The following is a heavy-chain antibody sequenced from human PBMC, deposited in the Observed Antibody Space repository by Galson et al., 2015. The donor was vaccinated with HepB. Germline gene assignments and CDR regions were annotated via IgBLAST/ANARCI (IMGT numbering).Heavy chain of an antibody. Sequence: SVKVSCKASGYTFTGYYMHWVRQAPGQGLEWMGRINPNSGGTNYAQKFQGRVTMTRDTSISTAYMELSSLRSEDTAVYYCARWGGHSSSWYYPTPYYYYYMDVWGKGTTVTVSS. V-gene: IGHV1-2*06. J-gene: IGHJ6*03. CDR1: GYTFTGYY. CDR2: INPNSGGT. D-gene: IGHD6-13*01. CDR3: ARWGGHSSSWYYPTPYYYYYMDV.